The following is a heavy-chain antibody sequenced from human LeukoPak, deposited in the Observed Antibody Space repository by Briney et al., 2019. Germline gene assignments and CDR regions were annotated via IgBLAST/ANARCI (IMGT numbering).Heavy chain of an antibody. D-gene: IGHD1-26*01. V-gene: IGHV3-66*01. J-gene: IGHJ6*03. Sequence: GGSLRLSCAASELSVSSNYMTWVRQAPGKGLEWVSLIYSRGMTYYADSVRGRFTISRDNAKNSLYLQMNSLRAEDTAVYYCARDPYSGSYGDYYYYYMDVWGKGTTVTISS. CDR2: IYSRGMT. CDR3: ARDPYSGSYGDYYYYYMDV. CDR1: ELSVSSNY.